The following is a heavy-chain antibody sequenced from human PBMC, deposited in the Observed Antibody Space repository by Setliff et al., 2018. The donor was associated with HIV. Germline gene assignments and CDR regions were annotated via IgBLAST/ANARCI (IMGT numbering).Heavy chain of an antibody. CDR2: MSTGGDIK. Sequence: GGSLRLSCAASGFTFSSYEMNWVRQAPGNGLEWVAVMSTGGDIKIYADSVKGRFTISRDNSKNTLFLQMNSLRPEDTATYYCVRDPIEGYPDYFDYWGQGTLVTVSS. CDR3: VRDPIEGYPDYFDY. V-gene: IGHV3-30*03. J-gene: IGHJ4*02. D-gene: IGHD1-26*01. CDR1: GFTFSSYE.